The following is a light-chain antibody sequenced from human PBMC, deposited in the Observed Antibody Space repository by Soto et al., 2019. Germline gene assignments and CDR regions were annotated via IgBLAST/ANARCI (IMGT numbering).Light chain of an antibody. CDR2: WAS. J-gene: IGKJ2*01. CDR3: QQYYSSVT. CDR1: QTVFHTSYNKDF. Sequence: DIVMTQSPDSLSVSLGERATINCKSSQTVFHTSYNKDFLAWYQQKAGQPHKLLFYWASTRESGVPARFSGGGSGTDFSLTISSLQPEDVAVYYCQQYYSSVTFGQGTKLEIK. V-gene: IGKV4-1*01.